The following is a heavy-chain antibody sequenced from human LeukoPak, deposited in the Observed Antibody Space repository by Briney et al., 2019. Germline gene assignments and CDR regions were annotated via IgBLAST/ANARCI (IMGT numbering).Heavy chain of an antibody. CDR3: AREGCSTSNCHVIGDDKWFDP. D-gene: IGHD2-2*01. J-gene: IGHJ5*02. V-gene: IGHV1-2*02. Sequence: ASVKVSCKASGYTFTDYFIHWVRQAPAHGLEWRGWIKPNSGDTKYAEKFQGRVTMTRDTSISTAYMELSRLISDDTAVYYCAREGCSTSNCHVIGDDKWFDPWGQGTLVTVSS. CDR2: IKPNSGDT. CDR1: GYTFTDYF.